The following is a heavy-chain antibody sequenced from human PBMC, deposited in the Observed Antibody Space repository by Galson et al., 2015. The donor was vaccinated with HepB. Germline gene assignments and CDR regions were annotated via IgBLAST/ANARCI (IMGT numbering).Heavy chain of an antibody. Sequence: SLRLSCAASGFTFDDYAMHWVRQAPGKGLEWVSGISWNSGSIGYADSVKGRFTISRDNAKNSLYLQMNSLRAEDTALYYCAKDMGSGGYCSGGSCFVLWYYYYGMDVWGQGTTVTVSS. J-gene: IGHJ6*02. CDR2: ISWNSGSI. V-gene: IGHV3-9*01. CDR3: AKDMGSGGYCSGGSCFVLWYYYYGMDV. D-gene: IGHD2-15*01. CDR1: GFTFDDYA.